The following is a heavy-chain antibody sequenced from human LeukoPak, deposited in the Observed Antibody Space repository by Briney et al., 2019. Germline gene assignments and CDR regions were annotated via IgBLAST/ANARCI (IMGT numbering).Heavy chain of an antibody. V-gene: IGHV3-48*03. J-gene: IGHJ6*03. CDR3: ARDATTELGTVYMDV. CDR1: GFTFSTYN. CDR2: ISTSGSSI. D-gene: IGHD4-17*01. Sequence: GGSLRVSCAASGFTFSTYNMNWVRQAPGKGLEWLSHISTSGSSIHYADSVKGRFTISRDNAKNSLYLQMNSLRVEDTAVYYCARDATTELGTVYMDVWGKGTTVTISS.